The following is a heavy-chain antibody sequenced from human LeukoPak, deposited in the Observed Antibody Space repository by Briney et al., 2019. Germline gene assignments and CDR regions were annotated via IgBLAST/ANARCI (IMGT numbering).Heavy chain of an antibody. CDR3: ARGEYMVRGVIITNFDY. D-gene: IGHD3-10*01. V-gene: IGHV3-74*01. J-gene: IGHJ4*02. Sequence: GGSLRLSCAASGFTFSNYWMHWVRQAPGKGLVWVSRINGDGGGTTHADFVRGRFTISRDNAKNTLFLQMDSLRADDTAVYYCARGEYMVRGVIITNFDYWGQGTLVTVSS. CDR1: GFTFSNYW. CDR2: INGDGGGT.